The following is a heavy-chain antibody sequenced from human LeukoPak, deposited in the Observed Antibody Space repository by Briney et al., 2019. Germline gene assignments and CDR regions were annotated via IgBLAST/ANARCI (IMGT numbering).Heavy chain of an antibody. V-gene: IGHV5-51*01. D-gene: IGHD3-10*01. Sequence: GESLKISCKGSGYSFTSYWIGWVRQMPGKGLEWMGIIYPGDSDTRYSPSFQGQVTISADKSISTAYLQWSSLKASDTAMYYCARSIWFGKNIPPFDPWGQGTLVTVSS. CDR3: ARSIWFGKNIPPFDP. CDR1: GYSFTSYW. CDR2: IYPGDSDT. J-gene: IGHJ5*02.